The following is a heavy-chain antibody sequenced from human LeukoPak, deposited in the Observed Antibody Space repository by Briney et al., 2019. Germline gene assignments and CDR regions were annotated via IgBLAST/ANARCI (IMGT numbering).Heavy chain of an antibody. J-gene: IGHJ4*02. D-gene: IGHD3-10*01. CDR2: ISNSGSFT. CDR3: ARMVRGVINPCDH. V-gene: IGHV3-23*01. CDR1: GFTFSNYA. Sequence: GGSLRLSCAASGFTFSNYAMSWVRQAPGKGLEWVSAISNSGSFTYFADSVKGRFTISRDNSKNTLFLQMNSLRADDTAVYYFARMVRGVINPCDHWGQGTLVTVTS.